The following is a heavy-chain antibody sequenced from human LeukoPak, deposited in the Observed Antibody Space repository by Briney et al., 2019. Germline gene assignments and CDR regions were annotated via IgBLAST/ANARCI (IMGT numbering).Heavy chain of an antibody. D-gene: IGHD3-10*01. CDR1: GFTFRSYG. Sequence: GGSLRLSCAASGFTFRSYGMNWVRQAPGKGLGWVAVISYDGTNKFYVDSLRGRFTISRDNSKNTLYLQMDSLRAEDTAVYYCAKDGYYGSGTFPDYWGQGTLVTVSS. J-gene: IGHJ4*02. CDR2: ISYDGTNK. CDR3: AKDGYYGSGTFPDY. V-gene: IGHV3-30*18.